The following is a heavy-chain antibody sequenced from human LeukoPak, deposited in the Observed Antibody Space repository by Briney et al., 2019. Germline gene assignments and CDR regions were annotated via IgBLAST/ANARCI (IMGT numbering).Heavy chain of an antibody. D-gene: IGHD3-16*01. CDR3: TRDLGSGLTIDY. J-gene: IGHJ4*02. CDR1: GYTFTSYG. V-gene: IGHV1-18*01. CDR2: ISAYNGNT. Sequence: ASVKVSCKASGYTFTSYGISWVRQAPGQGLEWMGWISAYNGNTNYAQKFQGRVTLTTDTSTSTTYMELRSLRSDDTAVYYCTRDLGSGLTIDYWGQGTLVTVSS.